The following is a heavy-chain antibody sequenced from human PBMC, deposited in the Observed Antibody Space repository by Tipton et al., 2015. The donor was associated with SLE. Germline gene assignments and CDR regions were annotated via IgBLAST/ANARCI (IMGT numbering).Heavy chain of an antibody. CDR1: EFTFGDYD. Sequence: GSLRLSCTGSEFTFGDYDMIWVRQAPGKGLEWVSLIRFDRDHQYNADSVKGRFTTSRDSSTSTVYLQMNSLRIEDTAVYYCAKDGSNWNLDYWGLGTLVTVSS. J-gene: IGHJ4*02. CDR3: AKDGSNWNLDY. CDR2: IRFDRDHQ. D-gene: IGHD1-1*01. V-gene: IGHV3-30*02.